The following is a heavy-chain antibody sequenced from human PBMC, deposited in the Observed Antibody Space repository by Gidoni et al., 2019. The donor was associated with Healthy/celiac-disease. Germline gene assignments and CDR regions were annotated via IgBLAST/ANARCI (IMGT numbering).Heavy chain of an antibody. D-gene: IGHD2-2*01. J-gene: IGHJ4*02. V-gene: IGHV4-39*01. CDR3: ASLPGYCSSTSCYRADY. CDR2: IYYRGST. Sequence: QLQLPESGPGLVKPSETLSLTCTVSGGSISSSSYYWGWIRQPPGKGLEWIGSIYYRGSTYYNPSLKSRVTISVDTSKNQFSLKLSSVTAADTAVYYCASLPGYCSSTSCYRADYWGQGTLVTVSS. CDR1: GGSISSSSYY.